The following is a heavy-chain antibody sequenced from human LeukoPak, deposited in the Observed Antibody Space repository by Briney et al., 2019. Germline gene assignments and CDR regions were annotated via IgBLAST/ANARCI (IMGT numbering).Heavy chain of an antibody. CDR1: GFTFSSYA. D-gene: IGHD5-18*01. CDR3: AKDGGYSYGSPQDY. J-gene: IGHJ4*02. CDR2: IGGSGGST. Sequence: GGSLRLSCAASGFTFSSYAMSWVRQAPGKGLEWVSAIGGSGGSTYYADSVKGRFTISRDNSKNTLYLQMNSLRAEDTAVYYCAKDGGYSYGSPQDYWGQGTLVTVSS. V-gene: IGHV3-23*01.